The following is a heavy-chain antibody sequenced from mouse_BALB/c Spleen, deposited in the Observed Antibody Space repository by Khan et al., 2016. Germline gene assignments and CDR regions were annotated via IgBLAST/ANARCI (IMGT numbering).Heavy chain of an antibody. J-gene: IGHJ4*01. V-gene: IGHV5-6-3*01. Sequence: EVELVESGGGLVQPGGSLKLSCAASGFTFSTYAMSWVRQTPDKRLELVATINRNGGSTYYPDNLKGRCTISRDNAKNTLYLQMSSLKSEDTAMSYCARVRQARDYWGQGSSVTVSS. CDR1: GFTFSTYA. CDR3: ARVRQARDY. CDR2: INRNGGST. D-gene: IGHD2-14*01.